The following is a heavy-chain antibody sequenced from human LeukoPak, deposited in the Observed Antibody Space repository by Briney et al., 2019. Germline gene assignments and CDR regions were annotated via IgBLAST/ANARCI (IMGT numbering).Heavy chain of an antibody. CDR2: ISYDSAIK. J-gene: IGHJ4*02. CDR3: VRDNPRCCGVVPVNIDDF. Sequence: GGSLRLSCAASGFTLSTDSMNWVRQAPGEGLEWISYISYDSAIKYYADSVRGRFTISRDNAKNSLSLQMHSLRAEDAAVYYCVRDNPRCCGVVPVNIDDFWGQGTLVTDSS. V-gene: IGHV3-48*01. CDR1: GFTLSTDS. D-gene: IGHD2-15*01.